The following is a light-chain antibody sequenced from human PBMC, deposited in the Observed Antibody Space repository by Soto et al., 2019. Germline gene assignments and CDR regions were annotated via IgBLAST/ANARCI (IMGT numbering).Light chain of an antibody. V-gene: IGKV3-15*01. CDR3: QQYLQWPQT. CDR2: GAS. J-gene: IGKJ1*01. CDR1: QSVGTN. Sequence: EIVMTQSPATLFLSTGQRATLSCRASQSVGTNLAWYQQQPGQAPRLLIYGASARATGIPARFSASGSGTDFTLTISSLYSEDFAVYYCQQYLQWPQTFGQGTKVDIK.